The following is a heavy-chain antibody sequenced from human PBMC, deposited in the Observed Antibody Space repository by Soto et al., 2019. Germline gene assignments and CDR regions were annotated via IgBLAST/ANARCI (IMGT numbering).Heavy chain of an antibody. D-gene: IGHD2-21*02. V-gene: IGHV1-69*01. CDR1: GGTFSSYA. CDR3: ARARVMAVTTNWYFDL. J-gene: IGHJ2*01. Sequence: QVQLGQSGAEVKKPGSSVKVSCKASGGTFSSYAISWVRQAPGQGLEWMGGIIHIFGTANYAQKFQGRVTITADESTSTAYMELSSLRSEDTAVYYCARARVMAVTTNWYFDLWGRGTLVTVSS. CDR2: IIHIFGTA.